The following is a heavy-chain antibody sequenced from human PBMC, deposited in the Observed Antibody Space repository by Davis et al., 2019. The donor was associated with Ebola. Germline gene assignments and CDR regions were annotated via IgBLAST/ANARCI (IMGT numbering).Heavy chain of an antibody. V-gene: IGHV4-59*08. CDR1: GGSISSYY. Sequence: PSETLSLTCTVSGGSISSYYWSWIRQPPGKGLEWIGYIYYSGSTNYNPSLKSRVTISVDTSKNQFSLKLSSVTAADTAVYYCASLRALLLYFDYWGQGTLVTVSS. J-gene: IGHJ4*02. CDR3: ASLRALLLYFDY. CDR2: IYYSGST. D-gene: IGHD2-15*01.